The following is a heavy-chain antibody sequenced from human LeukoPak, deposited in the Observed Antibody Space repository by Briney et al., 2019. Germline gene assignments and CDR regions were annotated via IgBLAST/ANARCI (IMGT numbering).Heavy chain of an antibody. J-gene: IGHJ4*02. CDR3: ARRLGARFDY. CDR1: GGSISSSSYY. V-gene: IGHV4-39*01. CDR2: IFYSGST. D-gene: IGHD1-26*01. Sequence: SETLSLICPVSGGSISSSSYYWGWIRQPPGKGLEWIGSIFYSGSTYYNPSLKSRVTISVDTSKNQFSLKLSSVTAADTAMYYCARRLGARFDYWGQGTLVTVSS.